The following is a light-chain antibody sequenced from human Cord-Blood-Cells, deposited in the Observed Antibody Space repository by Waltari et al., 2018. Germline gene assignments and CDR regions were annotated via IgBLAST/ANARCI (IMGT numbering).Light chain of an antibody. Sequence: EIVLTQSPGTLSLSPGERATLSCRAGQGVSSSYLAWYQQKPGQAPRLLIYGASSRADGIPDRFSGSGSVTEFTLTISRREPEDLAVYYCQQYGISLYTFGQGTKLEIK. CDR1: QGVSSSY. V-gene: IGKV3-20*01. J-gene: IGKJ2*01. CDR2: GAS. CDR3: QQYGISLYT.